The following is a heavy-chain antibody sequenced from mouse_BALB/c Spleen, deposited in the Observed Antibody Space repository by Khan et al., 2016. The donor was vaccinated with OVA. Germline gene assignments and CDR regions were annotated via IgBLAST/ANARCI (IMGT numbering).Heavy chain of an antibody. CDR1: GYTFTSYW. CDR3: AGRDEETYAMDY. J-gene: IGHJ4*01. CDR2: IYPGTGST. Sequence: QVQLKESGAELVRPGASVKLSCKTSGYTFTSYWIHWVRQRPGQGLEWMARIYPGTGSTYYNEKLKGKTTRTADKSSTTAYMQLSNLLSTDSAVNFCAGRDEETYAMDYWGQGTSVTVSS. V-gene: IGHV1-76*01. D-gene: IGHD3-3*01.